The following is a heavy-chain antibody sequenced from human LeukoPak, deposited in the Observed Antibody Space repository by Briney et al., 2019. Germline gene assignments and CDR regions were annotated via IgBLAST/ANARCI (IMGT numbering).Heavy chain of an antibody. Sequence: SETLSLTCTVSGGSISSYYWSWIRQPPGKGLEWIGEINHSGSTNYNPSLKSRVTISVDTSKNQFSLKMSSVTAADMAVYYCARGNRQLGYYGSGSRLPYVYWGQGTLVTVSS. D-gene: IGHD3-10*01. J-gene: IGHJ4*02. CDR2: INHSGST. CDR1: GGSISSYY. V-gene: IGHV4-34*01. CDR3: ARGNRQLGYYGSGSRLPYVY.